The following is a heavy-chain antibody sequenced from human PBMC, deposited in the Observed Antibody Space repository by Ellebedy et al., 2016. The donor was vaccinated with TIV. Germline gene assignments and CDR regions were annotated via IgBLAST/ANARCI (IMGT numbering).Heavy chain of an antibody. J-gene: IGHJ2*01. CDR2: MSSDGRHI. CDR3: ARQVPVPGVWYFDL. CDR1: GFTFSSHA. Sequence: GGSLRLSCAASGFTFSSHAIHWVRQAPGKGLEWVAVMSSDGRHIYYADSVKGRFTISRDNSKNMLYLQLNSLRPDDTAVFYCARQVPVPGVWYFDLWGRGTLVTVSS. V-gene: IGHV3-30*04. D-gene: IGHD6-19*01.